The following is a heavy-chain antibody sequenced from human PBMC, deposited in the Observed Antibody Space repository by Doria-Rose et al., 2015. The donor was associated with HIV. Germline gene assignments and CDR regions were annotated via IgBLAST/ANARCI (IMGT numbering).Heavy chain of an antibody. V-gene: IGHV4-4*02. J-gene: IGHJ5*02. CDR1: GDYISAYNW. Sequence: QVQLQESGPGLVKPSGTLSLTCAVSGDYISAYNWWTWVRQPPGKGLEWIGGIYHNGSTSSKPSLKSRVSMSVDKSKNQFSLKVNSVTAADTAVYYCARVFALFGVVIRPMAFDPLGQGTLVTVSS. CDR2: IYHNGST. D-gene: IGHD3-3*01. CDR3: ARVFALFGVVIRPMAFDP.